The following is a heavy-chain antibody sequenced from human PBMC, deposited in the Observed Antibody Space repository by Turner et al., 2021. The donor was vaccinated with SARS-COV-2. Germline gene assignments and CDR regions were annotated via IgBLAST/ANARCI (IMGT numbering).Heavy chain of an antibody. CDR3: AKADRVMIVVVITLFDY. Sequence: EVQLLESGGGLVQPGGSLRLSCAASGSTFSSYAMSWVRQAPGRGLEWVSAISGSGGSTYYADSVKGRFTISRDNTKNTLYLQMNSLRAEDTAVYYCAKADRVMIVVVITLFDYWGQGTLVTVSS. D-gene: IGHD3-22*01. J-gene: IGHJ4*02. CDR2: ISGSGGST. CDR1: GSTFSSYA. V-gene: IGHV3-23*01.